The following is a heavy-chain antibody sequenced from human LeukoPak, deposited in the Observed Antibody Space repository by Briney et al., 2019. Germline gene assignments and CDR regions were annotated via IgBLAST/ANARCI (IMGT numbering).Heavy chain of an antibody. CDR2: IKQDGSEK. CDR3: AKELGYCSGGSCYSYYYYYYMDV. J-gene: IGHJ6*03. Sequence: GGSLRLSCAASGFTFSSYSMNWVRQAPGKGLEWVANIKQDGSEKYYVDSVKGRFTISRDNAKNSLYLQMNSLRAEDTAVYYCAKELGYCSGGSCYSYYYYYYMDVWGKGTTVTVSS. V-gene: IGHV3-7*01. D-gene: IGHD2-15*01. CDR1: GFTFSSYS.